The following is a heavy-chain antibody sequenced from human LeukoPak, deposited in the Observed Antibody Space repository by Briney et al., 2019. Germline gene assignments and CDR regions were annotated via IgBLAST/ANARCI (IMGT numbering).Heavy chain of an antibody. CDR3: AREGDSGSYTAY. CDR1: GYSISSGYY. V-gene: IGHV4-38-2*02. J-gene: IGHJ4*02. CDR2: IYHSGST. Sequence: PSETLSLTCTVSGYSISSGYYWGWIRQPPGKGLEWIGSIYHSGSTYYNPSLKSRVTISVDTSKNQFSLKLSSVTAADTAVYYCAREGDSGSYTAYWGQGTLVTVSS. D-gene: IGHD1-26*01.